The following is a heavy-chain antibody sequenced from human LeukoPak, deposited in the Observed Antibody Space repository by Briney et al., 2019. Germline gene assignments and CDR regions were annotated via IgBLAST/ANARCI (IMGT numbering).Heavy chain of an antibody. CDR3: ARGLFNYYYYYYMDV. D-gene: IGHD3-10*01. J-gene: IGHJ6*03. CDR1: GGSFSGYY. CDR2: INHSGST. V-gene: IGHV4-34*01. Sequence: SETLSLTCAVYGGSFSGYYWSWIRQPPGKGLEWIGEINHSGSTNYSPSLKSRVTISVDTSKNQFSLKLSSVTAADTAVYYCARGLFNYYYYYYMDVWGKGTTVTVSS.